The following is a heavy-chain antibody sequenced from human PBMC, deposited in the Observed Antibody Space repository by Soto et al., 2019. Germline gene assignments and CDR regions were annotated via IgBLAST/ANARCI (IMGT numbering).Heavy chain of an antibody. CDR1: GGSISSGGYY. J-gene: IGHJ6*02. V-gene: IGHV4-31*03. Sequence: PSETLSLTCTVSGGSISSGGYYWSWIRQHPGKGLEWIGYIYYSGSTYYNPSLKSRVTISVDTSKNQFSLKLSSVTAADTAVYYCARGGYPYYYDSSGYIGVGGMDVWGQGTTVTVSS. D-gene: IGHD3-22*01. CDR3: ARGGYPYYYDSSGYIGVGGMDV. CDR2: IYYSGST.